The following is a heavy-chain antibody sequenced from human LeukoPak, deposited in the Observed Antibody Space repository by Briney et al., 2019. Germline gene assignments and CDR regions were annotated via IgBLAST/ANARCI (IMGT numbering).Heavy chain of an antibody. J-gene: IGHJ5*02. D-gene: IGHD2/OR15-2a*01. CDR2: IYHGGSA. Sequence: SQTLSLTCAVSGDSISSGGYSWSWIRQPPGQGLEWIGYIYHGGSAYYSPSLKSRVSISLDKSRNQFSLELSSVTAADTAVYYCARYFSARQFKWFDPWGQGTLVTVSS. CDR3: ARYFSARQFKWFDP. CDR1: GDSISSGGYS. V-gene: IGHV4-30-2*01.